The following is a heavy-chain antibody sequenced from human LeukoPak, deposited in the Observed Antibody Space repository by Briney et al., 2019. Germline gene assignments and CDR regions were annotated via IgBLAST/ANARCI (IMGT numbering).Heavy chain of an antibody. CDR3: AVGSGEGNWFDP. V-gene: IGHV3-30-3*01. J-gene: IGHJ5*02. D-gene: IGHD3-10*01. Sequence: GGSLRLSCAASGFTFSSYAMHWVRQAPGKGLEWVAVISYDGSNKYYADSVKGRFTISRDNSKNTLYLQMNSLRAEDTAVYYCAVGSGEGNWFDPWGQGTLVTVSS. CDR1: GFTFSSYA. CDR2: ISYDGSNK.